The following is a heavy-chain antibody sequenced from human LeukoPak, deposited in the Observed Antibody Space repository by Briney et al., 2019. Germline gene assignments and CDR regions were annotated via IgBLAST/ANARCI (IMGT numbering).Heavy chain of an antibody. J-gene: IGHJ4*02. V-gene: IGHV3-23*01. CDR2: ISGSGGSA. Sequence: PGGSLRLSCAASGFTVSSNYMSWVRQAPGKGLEWVSAISGSGGSAEYADSVKGRFTISRDNSKNTLYLQMNSLRAEDTAVYYCAKSGSVWYYFDYWGQGTLVTVSS. CDR1: GFTVSSNY. D-gene: IGHD6-19*01. CDR3: AKSGSVWYYFDY.